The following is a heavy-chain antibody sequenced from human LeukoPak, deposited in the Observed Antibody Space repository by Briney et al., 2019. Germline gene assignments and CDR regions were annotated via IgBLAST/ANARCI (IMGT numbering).Heavy chain of an antibody. J-gene: IGHJ4*02. CDR1: GFTFSDYA. V-gene: IGHV3-23*05. CDR3: ARSVPDYTRFDF. D-gene: IGHD4-11*01. CDR2: FKTNYNQV. Sequence: GGSLRLSCAASGFTFSDYAMNWVRQAPGKGLEWVSTFKTNYNQVYYAESVRGRFTISTDNSKNTAYLQMNSLRVEDTALYYCARSVPDYTRFDFWGQGALVTVSS.